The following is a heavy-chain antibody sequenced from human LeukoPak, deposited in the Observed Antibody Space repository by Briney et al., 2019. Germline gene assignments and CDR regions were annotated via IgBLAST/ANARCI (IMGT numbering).Heavy chain of an antibody. D-gene: IGHD3-22*01. CDR3: ARNLYDEDAFDI. J-gene: IGHJ3*02. V-gene: IGHV4-59*01. Sequence: SETLSLTCTVSGGSISSYYWSWIRQPPGKGLEWIGYIYYSGSTNYNPSLKSRVTISVDTSKNQFSLKLSSVTAADTAVYYCARNLYDEDAFDIWGKGTTVTVSS. CDR1: GGSISSYY. CDR2: IYYSGST.